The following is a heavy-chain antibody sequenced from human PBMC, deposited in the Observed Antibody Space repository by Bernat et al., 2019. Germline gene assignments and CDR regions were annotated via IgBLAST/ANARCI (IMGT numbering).Heavy chain of an antibody. CDR3: ARHERGTGLGSAFDI. D-gene: IGHD3-16*01. CDR2: IYFSGST. J-gene: IGHJ3*02. Sequence: QLQLQESGPGLVKPSETLSLTCTVSVGSISSSSYYWGWIRQPPGKGLEWIGSIYFSGSTYYNPSLTSRVTISVDTSKIQFSLKLSSVTAADTAVYYCARHERGTGLGSAFDIWGQGTMVTVSS. CDR1: VGSISSSSYY. V-gene: IGHV4-39*01.